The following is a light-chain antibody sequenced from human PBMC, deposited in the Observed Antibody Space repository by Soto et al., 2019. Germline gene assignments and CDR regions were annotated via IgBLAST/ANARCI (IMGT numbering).Light chain of an antibody. CDR2: AAS. CDR1: QSISSY. V-gene: IGKV1-39*01. J-gene: IGKJ2*01. CDR3: QQSYSTPRT. Sequence: DIQMTQSPSSLSASVGDRVTITCRASQSISSYLNWYQQKPGKAPKLLIYAASSLQSGVRSRFSGSGSGTDFTLTIISLQPVDFATYYCQQSYSTPRTFGQWTNLEIK.